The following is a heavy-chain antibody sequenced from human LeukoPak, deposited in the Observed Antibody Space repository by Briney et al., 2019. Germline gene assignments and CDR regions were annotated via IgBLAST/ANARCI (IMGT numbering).Heavy chain of an antibody. V-gene: IGHV3-15*01. CDR3: TTVILPEY. CDR1: GFTLSNAW. CDR2: IISKTDGGTT. Sequence: GGSLRLSCAASGFTLSNAWMSWVRQAPGKGLEWVGRIISKTDGGTTAYAADVKSRFTISREDSKNTLSLQMNSLKTEDTDVYCGTTVILPEYWGQGTLVTVSS. D-gene: IGHD2-21*01. J-gene: IGHJ4*02.